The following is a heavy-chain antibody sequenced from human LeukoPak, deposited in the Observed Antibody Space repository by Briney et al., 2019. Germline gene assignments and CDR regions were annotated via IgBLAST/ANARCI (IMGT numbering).Heavy chain of an antibody. CDR2: ISGSGGST. D-gene: IGHD1-14*01. V-gene: IGHV3-23*01. J-gene: IGHJ6*03. Sequence: GGTLRLSCAASGFTFSSYGMSWVRQAPGKGLEWVSAISGSGGSTYYADSVKGRFTISRDNAKNSLYLQMNSLRAEDTAVYYCARDNPRSYYHYMDVWGKGTTVTVSS. CDR3: ARDNPRSYYHYMDV. CDR1: GFTFSSYG.